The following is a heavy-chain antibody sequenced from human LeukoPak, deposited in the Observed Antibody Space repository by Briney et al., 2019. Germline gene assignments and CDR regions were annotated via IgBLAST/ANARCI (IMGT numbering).Heavy chain of an antibody. CDR3: GKDFSRSWWYGMDV. Sequence: GGSLRLSCAASGFTLDDYTMHWVRQAPGKGLEWVSVVCGDGDGTYYADSVEGRFTISRDNSKNSLYLQMDSLRTEDTALYYCGKDFSRSWWYGMDVWGQGITVTVSS. D-gene: IGHD6-13*01. CDR1: GFTLDDYT. J-gene: IGHJ6*02. V-gene: IGHV3-43*01. CDR2: VCGDGDGT.